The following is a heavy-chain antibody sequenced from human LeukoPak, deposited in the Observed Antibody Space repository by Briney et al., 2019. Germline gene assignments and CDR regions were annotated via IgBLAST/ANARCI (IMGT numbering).Heavy chain of an antibody. Sequence: PGGSLRPSCAASGFTFSSYAMSWVRQAPGKGLEWVSAISGSGGSTCYADSVKGRFTISRDNSKNTLYLQMNSLRAEDTAVYYCAKDSGGVPNYFDYWGQGTLVTVSS. CDR3: AKDSGGVPNYFDY. D-gene: IGHD3-16*01. J-gene: IGHJ4*02. V-gene: IGHV3-23*01. CDR1: GFTFSSYA. CDR2: ISGSGGST.